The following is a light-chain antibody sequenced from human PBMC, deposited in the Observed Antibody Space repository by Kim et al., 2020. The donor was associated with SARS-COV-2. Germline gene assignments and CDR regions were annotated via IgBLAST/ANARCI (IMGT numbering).Light chain of an antibody. CDR2: DVN. Sequence: QSALTQPASVSRSPGQSITISCTGTSSDVGGSNHVSWYQQHPGKAPKVMIYDVNQWPSGVSNRFSGSKSGNTASLTISGLQAEDEADYYCSSFTSRNTYVFGTGTKVTVL. CDR3: SSFTSRNTYV. J-gene: IGLJ1*01. V-gene: IGLV2-14*03. CDR1: SSDVGGSNH.